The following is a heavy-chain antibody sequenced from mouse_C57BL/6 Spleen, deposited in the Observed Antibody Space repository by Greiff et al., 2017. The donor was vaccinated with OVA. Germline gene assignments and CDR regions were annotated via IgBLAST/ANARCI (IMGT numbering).Heavy chain of an antibody. CDR2: IYPGDGDT. J-gene: IGHJ2*01. V-gene: IGHV1-80*01. CDR3: ARGAITTVVANPFDD. D-gene: IGHD1-1*01. Sequence: QVQLQQSGAELVKPGASVKISCKASGYAFSSYWMNWVKQRPGKGLEWIGQIYPGDGDTNYNGKFKGKAKLTADKSSSTAYMQLSSLTSEDSAVYFCARGAITTVVANPFDDWGKGATLTVSS. CDR1: GYAFSSYW.